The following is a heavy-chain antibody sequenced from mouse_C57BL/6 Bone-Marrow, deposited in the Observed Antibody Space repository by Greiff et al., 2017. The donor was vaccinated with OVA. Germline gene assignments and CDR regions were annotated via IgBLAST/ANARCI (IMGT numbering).Heavy chain of an antibody. D-gene: IGHD1-1*01. V-gene: IGHV1-64*01. Sequence: VQLQQSGAELVKPGASVKLSCKASGYTFTSYWMHWVKQRPGQGLEWIGMIHPNSGSTNYNEKFKSKATLTVDKSSSTAYMQLSSLTSEDSAVYYCARWNWDYYGSSFYWYFDVWGTGTTVTVSS. J-gene: IGHJ1*03. CDR1: GYTFTSYW. CDR3: ARWNWDYYGSSFYWYFDV. CDR2: IHPNSGST.